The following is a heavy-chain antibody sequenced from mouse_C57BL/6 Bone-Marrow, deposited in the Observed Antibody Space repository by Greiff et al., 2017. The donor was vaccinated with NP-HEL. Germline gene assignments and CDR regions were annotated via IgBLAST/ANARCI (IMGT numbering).Heavy chain of an antibody. CDR1: GYTFTSYW. Sequence: VQLQQPGAELVKPGASVKMSCKASGYTFTSYWITWVKQRPGQGLVWIGDIYPGSGSTNYNEKFKRKATLTVDTSSSTAYMQLSSLTSEDSAVYYCARGIYYYGSSYSDYWGQGTTLTVSS. J-gene: IGHJ2*01. CDR2: IYPGSGST. D-gene: IGHD1-1*01. CDR3: ARGIYYYGSSYSDY. V-gene: IGHV1-55*01.